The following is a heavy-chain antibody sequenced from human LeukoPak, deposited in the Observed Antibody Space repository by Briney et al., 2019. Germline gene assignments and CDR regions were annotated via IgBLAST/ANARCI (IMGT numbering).Heavy chain of an antibody. Sequence: SETLSLTCAVCGGSFSGYYWSWIRQPPGKGLEWIGEINHSGSTNYNPSLKSRVTISVDTSKNQFSLKLSSVTAADTAVYCCARGNDYGDYVVGPWFDPWGQGTLVTVSS. J-gene: IGHJ5*02. CDR3: ARGNDYGDYVVGPWFDP. CDR2: INHSGST. V-gene: IGHV4-34*01. CDR1: GGSFSGYY. D-gene: IGHD4-17*01.